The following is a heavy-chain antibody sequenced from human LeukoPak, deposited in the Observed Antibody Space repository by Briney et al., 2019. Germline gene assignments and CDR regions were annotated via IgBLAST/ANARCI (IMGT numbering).Heavy chain of an antibody. CDR2: ISDKGVST. CDR3: GKDQLW. CDR1: GFTFSSYA. Sequence: GGSLRLSCSASGFTFSSYAMHWVRQAPGKGLQYVSVISDKGVSTYYAASVKGRFTISRDNSKSTLYLQMNSLRAEDTAVYYCGKDQLWWGQGALVTVSS. J-gene: IGHJ4*02. D-gene: IGHD1-1*01. V-gene: IGHV3-64*04.